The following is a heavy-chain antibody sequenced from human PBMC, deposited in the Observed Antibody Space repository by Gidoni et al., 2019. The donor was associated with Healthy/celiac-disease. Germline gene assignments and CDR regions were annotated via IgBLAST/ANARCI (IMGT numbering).Heavy chain of an antibody. CDR2: IYSGGST. J-gene: IGHJ4*02. CDR3: ARDSMGPSGSSHFDY. Sequence: EVQLVESGGGLIQPGGSLSLSCAASGFTVSSYYMSWVRQAPGKGLEWVSVIYSGGSTDYADSVKGRFTISRDNSKNTLYLKMNSLRAEDTAVYYCARDSMGPSGSSHFDYWGQGTLVTVSS. CDR1: GFTVSSYY. D-gene: IGHD1-26*01. V-gene: IGHV3-53*01.